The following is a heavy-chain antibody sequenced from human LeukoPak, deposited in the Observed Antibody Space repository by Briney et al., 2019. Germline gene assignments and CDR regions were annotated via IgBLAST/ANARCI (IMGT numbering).Heavy chain of an antibody. V-gene: IGHV4-39*01. CDR1: GGSISSSSYY. Sequence: SETLSLTCTVSGGSISSSSYYWGWIRQPPGKGLEWIGSIYYSGSTCYNPSLKSRVTISVDTSKNQFSLKLSSVTAADTAVYYCARARVAVRYFDWLLDAFDIWGQGTMVTVSS. D-gene: IGHD3-9*01. J-gene: IGHJ3*02. CDR2: IYYSGST. CDR3: ARARVAVRYFDWLLDAFDI.